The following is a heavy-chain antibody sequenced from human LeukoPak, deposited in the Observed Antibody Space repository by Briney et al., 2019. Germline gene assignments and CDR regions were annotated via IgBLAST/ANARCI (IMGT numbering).Heavy chain of an antibody. V-gene: IGHV3-30*18. CDR2: ISYDGSNK. CDR3: AEDWGLPEY. Sequence: GRSLRLSCAASGFTFSSYGMHWVRQAPGKGLEWVAVISYDGSNKYYAGSVKGRFTISRDNSKNTLFLQMNSLRAEDTAVYYCAEDWGLPEYWGQGTLVTVSS. D-gene: IGHD3-16*01. J-gene: IGHJ4*02. CDR1: GFTFSSYG.